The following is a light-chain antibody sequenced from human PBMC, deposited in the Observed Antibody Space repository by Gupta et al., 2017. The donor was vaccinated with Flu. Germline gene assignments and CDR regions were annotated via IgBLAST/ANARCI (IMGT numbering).Light chain of an antibody. J-gene: IGKJ2*03. CDR1: QSLLYSDGNTY. Sequence: DVVMIQSPLSLPVTLGQPASISCRSSQSLLYSDGNTYLNWFHQRPGQSPRRLVYKVSNRDSGVPDRFSGSGSGTDFTLKISRVEAEDVGLYFCMQGTHWPYSFGQGTKLEIK. CDR3: MQGTHWPYS. V-gene: IGKV2-30*01. CDR2: KVS.